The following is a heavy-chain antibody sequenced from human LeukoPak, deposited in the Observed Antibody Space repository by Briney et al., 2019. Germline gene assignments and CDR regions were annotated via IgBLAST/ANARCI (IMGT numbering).Heavy chain of an antibody. V-gene: IGHV3-30*02. D-gene: IGHD1-26*01. Sequence: PGGSLRLSCAASGFTFSSYGMHWVRQAPGKGPEWVAFIRYDGTNKYYADSVKGRFTISRDNSKNTLYLQLHSLRAEDTAVYSCAKDLSPMVGAKTFDYWGQGTLVTVSS. CDR1: GFTFSSYG. CDR2: IRYDGTNK. CDR3: AKDLSPMVGAKTFDY. J-gene: IGHJ4*02.